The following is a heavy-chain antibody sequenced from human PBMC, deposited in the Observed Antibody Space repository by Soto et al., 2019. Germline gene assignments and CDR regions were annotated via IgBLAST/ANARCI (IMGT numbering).Heavy chain of an antibody. CDR3: ATSGEYSGYGYHDAFDI. CDR2: IYPGDSDT. J-gene: IGHJ3*02. D-gene: IGHD5-12*01. Sequence: GESLKISCRGSGYSFTSYWIGWVRQMPGKGLEWMGIIYPGDSDTRYSPSFQGQVTISADKSISTAYLQWSSLKASDTTMYYCATSGEYSGYGYHDAFDIWGQVSMVTVSS. CDR1: GYSFTSYW. V-gene: IGHV5-51*01.